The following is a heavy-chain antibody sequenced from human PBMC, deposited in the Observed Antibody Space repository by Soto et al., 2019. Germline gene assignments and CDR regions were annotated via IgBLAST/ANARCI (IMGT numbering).Heavy chain of an antibody. D-gene: IGHD1-1*01. J-gene: IGHJ4*02. CDR1: GGSCSRPSYY. V-gene: IGHV4-39*02. CDR3: ATLPGITTFRRDY. CDR2: IYYSGNT. Sequence: QLQLQASGPGLVKPSENLSITCSVSGGSCSRPSYYWGWIRQPPGKGLEWIGSIYYSGNTYYAPALQSRVTIFVDTSTNHFSLKANSVTAAESAVDFWATLPGITTFRRDYRCKGTLVTVSS.